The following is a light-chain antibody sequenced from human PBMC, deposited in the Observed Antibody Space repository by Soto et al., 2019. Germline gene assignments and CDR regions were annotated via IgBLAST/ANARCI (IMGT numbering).Light chain of an antibody. J-gene: IGKJ1*01. CDR2: HAS. CDR3: QQYYSFPWT. CDR1: QNINSW. Sequence: DIHMTQSPSTLSASVEDRFTITFRANQNINSWLAWYQQKPGKAPKLLIYHASNLQSGVPSRFSGSGSGTEFTLTISSLQPDDFATYYCQQYYSFPWTFGQGTKVDIK. V-gene: IGKV1-5*01.